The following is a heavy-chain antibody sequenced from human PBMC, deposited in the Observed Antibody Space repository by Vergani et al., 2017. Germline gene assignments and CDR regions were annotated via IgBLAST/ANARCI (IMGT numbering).Heavy chain of an antibody. CDR2: IYYSGST. V-gene: IGHV4-31*03. CDR1: GGSISSGGYY. J-gene: IGHJ4*02. CDR3: ARDRMVRGGIPTFFDY. D-gene: IGHD3-10*01. Sequence: QVQLQESGPGLVKPSQTLSLTCTVSGGSISSGGYYWSWIRQHPGKGLEWIGYIYYSGSTYYNPSLKSRVTISVDTTKNQFSRKLSSVTAADTAVYYCARDRMVRGGIPTFFDYWGQGTLVTVSS.